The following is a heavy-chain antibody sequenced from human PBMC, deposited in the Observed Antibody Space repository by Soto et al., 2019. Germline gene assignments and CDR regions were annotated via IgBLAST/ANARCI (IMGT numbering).Heavy chain of an antibody. J-gene: IGHJ4*02. CDR1: SVSFIGFY. Sequence: TDTLSLTCAVNSVSFIGFYWSWIRQPPGKGLEWIGEINHSGSTNYNPSLKSRVTISVDTSKNQFSLILSSVTAADTAVYYCASMWSGYNSHWGQGTLVTVS. CDR2: INHSGST. D-gene: IGHD6-25*01. V-gene: IGHV4-34*01. CDR3: ASMWSGYNSH.